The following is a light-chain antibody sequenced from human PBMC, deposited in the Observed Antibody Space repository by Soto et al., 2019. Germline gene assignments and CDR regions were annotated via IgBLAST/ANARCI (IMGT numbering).Light chain of an antibody. V-gene: IGKV3-20*01. CDR3: QRYGRSPPIT. Sequence: EIVMTQSPSTLSVSPGERATLSCRASQSVSSNLAWYQQKPGQAPRLLIYGASTRAAGIPDRFSGSGSGTFFTLTISRLEPEDFAVYYCQRYGRSPPITFGQGTRLEIK. J-gene: IGKJ5*01. CDR2: GAS. CDR1: QSVSSN.